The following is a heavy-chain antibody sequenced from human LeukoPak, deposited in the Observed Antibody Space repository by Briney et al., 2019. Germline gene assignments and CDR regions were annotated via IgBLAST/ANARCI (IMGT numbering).Heavy chain of an antibody. J-gene: IGHJ3*01. Sequence: PGESLKISCKGSGYRFTSYWIGWVRQMPGKGLEWMGNIYSGDSDTIYSPSFQGQVTISADKSISTVYLQWSSLKASDTAMYYCARQACSGGSRSKGAFDVWGQGTMVTVSS. V-gene: IGHV5-51*01. D-gene: IGHD2-15*01. CDR1: GYRFTSYW. CDR2: IYSGDSDT. CDR3: ARQACSGGSRSKGAFDV.